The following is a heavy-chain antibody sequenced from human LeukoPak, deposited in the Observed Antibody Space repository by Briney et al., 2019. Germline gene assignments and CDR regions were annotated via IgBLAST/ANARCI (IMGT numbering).Heavy chain of an antibody. CDR3: VRHKSEDDYVWGSYRYLYYFDY. J-gene: IGHJ4*02. CDR2: IYYSGST. V-gene: IGHV4-39*01. D-gene: IGHD3-16*02. CDR1: GGSFSGYY. Sequence: SETLSLTCAVYGGSFSGYYWGWIRQPPGKGLEWIGSIYYSGSTYYNPSLKSRVTISVDTSKNQFSLKLSSVTAADTAVYYCVRHKSEDDYVWGSYRYLYYFDYWGQGTLVTVSS.